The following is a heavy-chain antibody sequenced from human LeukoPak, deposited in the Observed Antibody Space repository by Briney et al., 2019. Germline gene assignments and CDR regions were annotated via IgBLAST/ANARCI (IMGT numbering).Heavy chain of an antibody. V-gene: IGHV1-18*01. Sequence: ASVKVSCKASVYTFSNHGIGWVRQAPGQGLEWVGWISAHTGNTNYAQKVQGRVTMTTDTSTSTAYMELRSLTSDDTAVYYCARAEGDYDPLNWIDPWGQGTLVIVSS. D-gene: IGHD3-16*01. CDR3: ARAEGDYDPLNWIDP. CDR1: VYTFSNHG. J-gene: IGHJ5*02. CDR2: ISAHTGNT.